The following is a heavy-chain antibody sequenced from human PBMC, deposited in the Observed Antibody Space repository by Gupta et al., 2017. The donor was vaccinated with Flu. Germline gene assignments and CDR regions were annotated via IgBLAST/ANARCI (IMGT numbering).Heavy chain of an antibody. J-gene: IGHJ5*02. CDR2: LDRDGTA. CDR1: QFMLGDPG. CDR3: AREANCDFGCYHLDL. D-gene: IGHD2-15*01. Sequence: EERLVQAGGGSAQTGESLGLSCSASQFMLGDPGVHWVRQVPGEGLAWVSRLDRDGTATYADSVRGRFTVSRDDTKKTVYPQMDSLRVDDTTVYFCAREANCDFGCYHLDLWGQGILVTVSS. V-gene: IGHV3-74*01.